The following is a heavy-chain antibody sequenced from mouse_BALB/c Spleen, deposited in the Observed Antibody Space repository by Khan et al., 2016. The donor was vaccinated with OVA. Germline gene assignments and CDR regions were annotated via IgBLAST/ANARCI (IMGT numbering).Heavy chain of an antibody. D-gene: IGHD3-3*01. J-gene: IGHJ4*01. Sequence: VQLQQSGPELVKPGASVKISCKTSGYTFTEYTLHWVKQSHGKSLEWIGVINPKNGVTSYNQKFKGKATLTVAKSSSTAYMEFRSLTSEDSAVYYGARDAGRYWGQGTSVTVSS. CDR2: INPKNGVT. CDR3: ARDAGRY. V-gene: IGHV1-18*01. CDR1: GYTFTEYT.